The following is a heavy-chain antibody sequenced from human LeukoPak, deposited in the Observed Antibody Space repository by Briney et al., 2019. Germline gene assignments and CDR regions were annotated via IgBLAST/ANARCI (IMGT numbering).Heavy chain of an antibody. CDR3: TRGEGFCDY. J-gene: IGHJ4*02. V-gene: IGHV1-18*01. CDR2: ITVYNGNT. Sequence: ASVKVSCKASGYTFTNYAIRWVRQAPGQGLEWMAWITVYNGNTNYAQNLQGRVTVTTDTSTSTAYMELRNLRSDDTAVYYCTRGEGFCDYWGQGTLVTVSS. D-gene: IGHD1-26*01. CDR1: GYTFTNYA.